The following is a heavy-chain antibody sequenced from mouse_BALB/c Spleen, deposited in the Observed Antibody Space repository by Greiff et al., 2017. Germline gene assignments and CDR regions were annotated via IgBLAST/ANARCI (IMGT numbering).Heavy chain of an antibody. V-gene: IGHV1S81*02. CDR2: INPSNGRT. Sequence: QVQLQQPGAELVKPGASVKLSCKASGYTFTSYWMHWVKQRPGQGLEWIGEINPSNGRTNYNEKFKSKATLTVDKSSSTAYMELRSLTSEDSAVYYCARSGTTGAFDYWGQGTTLTVSS. D-gene: IGHD1-1*01. CDR3: ARSGTTGAFDY. J-gene: IGHJ2*01. CDR1: GYTFTSYW.